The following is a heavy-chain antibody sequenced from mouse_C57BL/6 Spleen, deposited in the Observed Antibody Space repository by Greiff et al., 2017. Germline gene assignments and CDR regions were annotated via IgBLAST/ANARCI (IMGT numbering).Heavy chain of an antibody. V-gene: IGHV2-5*01. CDR2: IWRGGST. D-gene: IGHD1-1*01. CDR3: AFITTVVADWYFDV. Sequence: QVHVKQSGPGLVQPSQSLSITCTVSGFSLTSYGVHWVRQSPGKGLEWLGVIWRGGSTDYNAAFMSRLSITKDNSKSQVFFKMNSLQADDTAIYYCAFITTVVADWYFDVWGTGTTVTVSS. CDR1: GFSLTSYG. J-gene: IGHJ1*03.